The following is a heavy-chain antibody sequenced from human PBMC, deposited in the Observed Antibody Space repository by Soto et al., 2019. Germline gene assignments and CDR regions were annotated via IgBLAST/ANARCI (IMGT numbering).Heavy chain of an antibody. J-gene: IGHJ4*02. Sequence: SGGSLRLSCSGSGFSFRSYSMHWVRQSPEKGLEYVSHVSSDGDRIYYADSVKGRFIISRDNSKNMLYLQMSSLRPDDSAVYYCVKSRGGANYRFVDWGPGNLV. CDR2: VSSDGDRI. V-gene: IGHV3-64D*06. D-gene: IGHD4-4*01. CDR3: VKSRGGANYRFVD. CDR1: GFSFRSYS.